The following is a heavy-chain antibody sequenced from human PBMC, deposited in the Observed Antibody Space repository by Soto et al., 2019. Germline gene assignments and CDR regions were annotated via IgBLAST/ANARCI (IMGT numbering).Heavy chain of an antibody. CDR2: INSDGGTT. CDR3: ARVSECGYGYHYCGMDV. V-gene: IGHV3-74*01. D-gene: IGHD5-18*01. J-gene: IGHJ6*02. CDR1: RFMFSSYW. Sequence: PGGSLRLSCAASRFMFSSYWMHWVRQAPGKGLVWVSRINSDGGTTTYADSVKGRFTISRDNAKNTLYLQMNSLRAEDTAVYYCARVSECGYGYHYCGMDVWGQGTTVTVSS.